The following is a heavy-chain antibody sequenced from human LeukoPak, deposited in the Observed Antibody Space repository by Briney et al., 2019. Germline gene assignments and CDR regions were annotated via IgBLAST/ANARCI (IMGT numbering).Heavy chain of an antibody. J-gene: IGHJ4*02. D-gene: IGHD3-22*01. CDR3: AKDGGSSSWYRIVVVITREGNYFDY. CDR2: ISGSGGST. CDR1: GFTFSSYA. V-gene: IGHV3-23*01. Sequence: GGSLRLSCAASGFTFSSYAMSWVRQAPGKGLEWVSAISGSGGSTYYADSVKGRFTIYRDNSKNPLYLQMNSLRAEDKAVYYCAKDGGSSSWYRIVVVITREGNYFDYWGQGTLVTVSS.